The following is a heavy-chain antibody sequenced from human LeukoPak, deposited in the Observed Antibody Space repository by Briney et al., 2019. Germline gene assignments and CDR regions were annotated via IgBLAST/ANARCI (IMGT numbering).Heavy chain of an antibody. V-gene: IGHV5-51*01. Sequence: SCKGSXYSFTSYWIGWVRQMPGKGLEWMGIIYPGDSDTRYSPSFQGQVTISADKSISTAYLQWSSLKASDTAMYYCARASQLLGYCSGGSCYDHPDYWGQGTLVTVSS. CDR3: ARASQLLGYCSGGSCYDHPDY. CDR2: IYPGDSDT. D-gene: IGHD2-15*01. J-gene: IGHJ4*02. CDR1: XYSFTSYW.